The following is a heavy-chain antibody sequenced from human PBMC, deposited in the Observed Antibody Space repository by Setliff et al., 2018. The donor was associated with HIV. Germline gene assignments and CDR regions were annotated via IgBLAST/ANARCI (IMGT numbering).Heavy chain of an antibody. V-gene: IGHV1-69*10. Sequence: SVKVSCKASGGNFNNYAITWVRQAPGQGLEWMGGIIPMYGVTNYAQKFQGRVTMTRDTSTSKVYMEVSSLRSEDTAVYYCARSGRETTLYGLYGVHYFDYWGQGTLVTVSS. CDR2: IIPMYGVT. CDR3: ARSGRETTLYGLYGVHYFDY. D-gene: IGHD4-17*01. J-gene: IGHJ4*02. CDR1: GGNFNNYA.